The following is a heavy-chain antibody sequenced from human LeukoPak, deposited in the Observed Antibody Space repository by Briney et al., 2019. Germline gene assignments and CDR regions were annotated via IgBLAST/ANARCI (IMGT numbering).Heavy chain of an antibody. CDR1: GGSISSYY. J-gene: IGHJ5*02. V-gene: IGHV4-59*01. CDR2: IYYSGST. CDR3: ATMTTVAGHNWFDP. D-gene: IGHD4-23*01. Sequence: SETLSLTCTVSGGSISSYYWSWIRQPPGKGLEWIGYIYYSGSTNYNPSLKSRVTISVDTSKNQFSLKLSSVTAADTAVYYCATMTTVAGHNWFDPWGQGTLVTVSS.